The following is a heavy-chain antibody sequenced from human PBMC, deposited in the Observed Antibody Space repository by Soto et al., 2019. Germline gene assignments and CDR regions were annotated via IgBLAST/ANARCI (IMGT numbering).Heavy chain of an antibody. J-gene: IGHJ6*03. CDR1: GFTFSSYA. Sequence: GGSLRLSCAASGFTFSSYAMSWVRQAPGKGLEWVSAISGGAGSTYYADSVKGRFTISRDNSKNTLYLQMNGLRAEDTAVYYCAKQSGLRFLGSYYYMDVWGKGTTVTVSS. CDR2: ISGGAGST. CDR3: AKQSGLRFLGSYYYMDV. D-gene: IGHD3-3*01. V-gene: IGHV3-23*01.